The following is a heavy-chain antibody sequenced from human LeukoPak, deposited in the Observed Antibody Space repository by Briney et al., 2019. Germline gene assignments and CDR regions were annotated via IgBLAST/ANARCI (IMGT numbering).Heavy chain of an antibody. V-gene: IGHV3-23*01. CDR1: GFTFSSHA. CDR2: LSGSGYNT. J-gene: IGHJ4*02. Sequence: GGSLRLSCAASGFTFSSHALSWVRQAPGKGLEWASSLSGSGYNTYYADSVKGRFTISRDNSKNTVYLQMNSLRAEDTAVYYCAKDPYGTRYFDYWGQGTLVTVSS. D-gene: IGHD2-2*01. CDR3: AKDPYGTRYFDY.